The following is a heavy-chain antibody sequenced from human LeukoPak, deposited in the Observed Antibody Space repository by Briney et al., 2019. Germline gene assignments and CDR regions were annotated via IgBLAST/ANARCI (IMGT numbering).Heavy chain of an antibody. CDR1: GFTFSSYG. J-gene: IGHJ4*02. CDR3: ARFTVPAATLDY. CDR2: ISSSSSYI. D-gene: IGHD2-2*01. Sequence: GGSLRLSCAASGFTFSSYGMNWVRQAPGKGLEWVSSISSSSSYIYYADSVKGRFTISRDNAKNSLYLQMNSLRAEDTAVYYCARFTVPAATLDYWGQGTLVTVSS. V-gene: IGHV3-21*01.